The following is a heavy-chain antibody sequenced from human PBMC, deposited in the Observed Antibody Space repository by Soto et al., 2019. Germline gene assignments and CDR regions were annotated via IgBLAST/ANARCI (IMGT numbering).Heavy chain of an antibody. V-gene: IGHV4-59*01. CDR2: IYYSGST. D-gene: IGHD6-13*01. J-gene: IGHJ3*02. CDR1: GGPISSYY. Sequence: SETLSLTCTVSGGPISSYYWSWIRQPPGKGLEWIGYIYYSGSTNYNPSLKSRVTISVDTSKNQFSLKLSSVTAADTAVYYCARTPGIYLAFDIWGQGTMVTVSS. CDR3: ARTPGIYLAFDI.